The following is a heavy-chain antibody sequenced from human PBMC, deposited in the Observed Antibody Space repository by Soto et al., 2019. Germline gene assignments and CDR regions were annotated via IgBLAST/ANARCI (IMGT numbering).Heavy chain of an antibody. J-gene: IGHJ4*02. CDR1: GGSVSSGNYY. Sequence: QVQLQESGPGLVKPSETLSLTCTVSGGSVSSGNYYWSWIRQPPGKGLAWIGYFYYTGSTNYNPSLKSRVTISIDASKNQFSLRLSSVTAADTAVYYCARSMHYSDGSNYSPFDYWGQGTLVTVSS. CDR2: FYYTGST. CDR3: ARSMHYSDGSNYSPFDY. D-gene: IGHD3-22*01. V-gene: IGHV4-61*01.